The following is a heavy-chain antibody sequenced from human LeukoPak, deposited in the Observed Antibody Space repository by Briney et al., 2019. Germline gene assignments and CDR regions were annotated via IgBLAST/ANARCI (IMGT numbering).Heavy chain of an antibody. CDR3: ARSRDVWSWFDP. V-gene: IGHV3-23*01. Sequence: GGSLRLSCAASGFTFSSYAMSWVRQAPGKGLEWVSAISGSGGSTYYADSVKGRFTISRDNSKNTLYLQMNSLRAEDTAVYYCARSRDVWSWFDPWGQGTLVTVSS. D-gene: IGHD3-16*01. CDR2: ISGSGGST. J-gene: IGHJ5*02. CDR1: GFTFSSYA.